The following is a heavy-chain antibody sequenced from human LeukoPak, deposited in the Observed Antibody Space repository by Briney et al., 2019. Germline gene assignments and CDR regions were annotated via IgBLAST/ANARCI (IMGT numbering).Heavy chain of an antibody. CDR2: IYYSGST. J-gene: IGHJ4*02. CDR1: GVSIRSYF. Sequence: PSETLSLTCNGSGVSIRSYFWSWIRQSPGKGLEWIGYIYYSGSTSYNPSLKSRVTISVDTSKSQFSVELTSVTAADTAIYYCARSTPATNRNYPPLFSFDSWGQGTLVTVSS. D-gene: IGHD1-7*01. CDR3: ARSTPATNRNYPPLFSFDS. V-gene: IGHV4-59*01.